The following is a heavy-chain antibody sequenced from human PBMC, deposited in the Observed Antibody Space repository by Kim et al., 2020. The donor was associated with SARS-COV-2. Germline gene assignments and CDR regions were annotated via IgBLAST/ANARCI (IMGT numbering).Heavy chain of an antibody. CDR3: ARDGTTLDIVVVVAATHAVMDV. V-gene: IGHV1-18*01. CDR1: GYTFTSYG. J-gene: IGHJ6*02. D-gene: IGHD2-15*01. CDR2: ISAYNGNT. Sequence: ASVKVSCKASGYTFTSYGISWVRQAPGQGLEWMGWISAYNGNTNFAQKLQGRVTMTTDTSTSTAYMELRSLRSDDTAVYYCARDGTTLDIVVVVAATHAVMDVWGQGTTVTVSS.